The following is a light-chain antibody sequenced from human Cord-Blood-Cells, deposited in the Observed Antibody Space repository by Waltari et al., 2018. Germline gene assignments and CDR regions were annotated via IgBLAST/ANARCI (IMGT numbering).Light chain of an antibody. CDR3: QQSYSTPIT. Sequence: DIQMTQSPSSLSASAGDRVTITCRASQSISSYLHWYQQKPGKAPKLLIYAASSLQSGVPSRFSGSGSGTDFTLTISSLQPEDFATYYCQQSYSTPITFGQGTRLEIK. V-gene: IGKV1-39*01. CDR1: QSISSY. J-gene: IGKJ5*01. CDR2: AAS.